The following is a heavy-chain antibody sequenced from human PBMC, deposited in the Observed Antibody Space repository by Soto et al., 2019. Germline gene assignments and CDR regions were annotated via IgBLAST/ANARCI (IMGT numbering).Heavy chain of an antibody. CDR1: GFTFSSYA. CDR2: ISGSGGST. J-gene: IGHJ4*02. CDR3: AKGIGPQYYDFWSGYLRGLDYFDY. V-gene: IGHV3-23*01. Sequence: GGSLRLSCAASGFTFSSYAMSWVRQAPGKGLEWVSAISGSGGSTYYADSVKGRFTISRDNSKNTLYLQMNSLRAEDTAVYYCAKGIGPQYYDFWSGYLRGLDYFDYWGQGTLVTVSS. D-gene: IGHD3-3*01.